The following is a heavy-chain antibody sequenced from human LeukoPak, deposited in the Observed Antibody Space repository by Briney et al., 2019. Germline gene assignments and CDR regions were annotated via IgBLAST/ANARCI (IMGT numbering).Heavy chain of an antibody. CDR3: ANMVGEQLGRRYYYYYMDV. CDR2: ISHDGNNK. Sequence: GGSLRLSCAASGFTFSSYGMYWVRQAPGKGLEWVAVISHDGNNKYYADSVKGRFTISRDNSKNTLYLQMNSLRAEDTAVYYCANMVGEQLGRRYYYYYMDVWGKGTTVTVSS. CDR1: GFTFSSYG. J-gene: IGHJ6*03. V-gene: IGHV3-30*18. D-gene: IGHD3-10*02.